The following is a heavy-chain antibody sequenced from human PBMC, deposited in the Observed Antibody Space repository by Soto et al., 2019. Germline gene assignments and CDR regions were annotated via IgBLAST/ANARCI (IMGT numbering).Heavy chain of an antibody. V-gene: IGHV3-21*01. CDR2: ISSSSSYI. D-gene: IGHD3-22*01. J-gene: IGHJ4*02. CDR3: ARDLDYYDSSGYCFDY. CDR1: GFTFSSYS. Sequence: PGGSLRLSCAASGFTFSSYSMNWVRQAPGKGLEWVSSISSSSSYIYYADSVKGRFTISRDNAKNSLYLQMNSLRAEDTAVYYCARDLDYYDSSGYCFDYWGQGTLVTVSS.